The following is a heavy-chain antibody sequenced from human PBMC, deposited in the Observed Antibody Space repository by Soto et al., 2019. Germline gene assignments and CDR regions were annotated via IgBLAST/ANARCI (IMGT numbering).Heavy chain of an antibody. J-gene: IGHJ4*02. CDR1: GFTFSSYG. V-gene: IGHV3-33*01. CDR3: AREDSSGWASQHIFDY. D-gene: IGHD6-19*01. CDR2: IWYDGSNK. Sequence: QVQLVESGGGVVQPGRSLRLSCAASGFTFSSYGMHWVRQAPGKGLEWVAVIWYDGSNKYYADSVKGRFTISRDNSKNTLYLQMNSLRAEDTAVYYCAREDSSGWASQHIFDYWGQGTLVTVSS.